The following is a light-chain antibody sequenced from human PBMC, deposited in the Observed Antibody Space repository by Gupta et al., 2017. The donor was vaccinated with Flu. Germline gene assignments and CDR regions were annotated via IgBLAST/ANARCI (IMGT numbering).Light chain of an antibody. J-gene: IGLJ2*01. CDR1: STSIGAGYD. Sequence: QSVLTQPPSASGAPGQRVTISCTVSSTSIGAGYDVHWYQQLPETAPKLLIYGNSNRPSGVPDRFSGSKSGTSASLAITGLQAEDEADYYCQSYDSSLSGSGVFGGGTKLTVL. CDR2: GNS. CDR3: QSYDSSLSGSGV. V-gene: IGLV1-40*01.